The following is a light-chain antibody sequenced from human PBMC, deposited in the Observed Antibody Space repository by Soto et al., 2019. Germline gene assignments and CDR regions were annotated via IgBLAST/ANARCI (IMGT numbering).Light chain of an antibody. CDR2: ATS. V-gene: IGKV3-20*01. Sequence: IVLTQSPGTLSLSPGESATLSCRASQIVDRRYLAWDRQQPGQAPRLLIYATSTRATGISDRFSGSGSGTDFTLTIGGVEPEDFAVYYCQQYDNALFSFGPGTKVDIK. CDR1: QIVDRRY. J-gene: IGKJ3*01. CDR3: QQYDNALFS.